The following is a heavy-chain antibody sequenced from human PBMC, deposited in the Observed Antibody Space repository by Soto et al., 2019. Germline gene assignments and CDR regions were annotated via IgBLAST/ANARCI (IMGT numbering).Heavy chain of an antibody. CDR3: AKEARDSSGYYPWVRYYYYGMDV. D-gene: IGHD3-22*01. V-gene: IGHV3-23*01. J-gene: IGHJ6*02. Sequence: GGSLRLSCAASGFTFSSYAMSWVRQAPEKGLEWVSAISGSGGSTYYADSVKGRFTISRDNSKNTLYLQMNSLRAEDTAVYYCAKEARDSSGYYPWVRYYYYGMDVWGQGTTVTVSS. CDR1: GFTFSSYA. CDR2: ISGSGGST.